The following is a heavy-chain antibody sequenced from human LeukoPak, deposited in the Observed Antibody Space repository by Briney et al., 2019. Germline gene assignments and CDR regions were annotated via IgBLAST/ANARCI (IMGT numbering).Heavy chain of an antibody. CDR1: GGSLYSYQ. V-gene: IGHV4-4*07. Sequence: SETLSLTCLVSGGSLYSYQESWIRQPAGKGLEWIGRIYTSGSTNYNPSLKSRVTISVDKSKNQYSLKLSSVTAADTAVYYCAIDSEEGPWYFDYWGQGTLVTVSS. CDR3: AIDSEEGPWYFDY. CDR2: IYTSGST. J-gene: IGHJ4*02.